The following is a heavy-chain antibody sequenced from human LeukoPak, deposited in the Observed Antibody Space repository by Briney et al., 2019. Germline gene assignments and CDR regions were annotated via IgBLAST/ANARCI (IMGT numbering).Heavy chain of an antibody. Sequence: SGGSLRLSCAASGFAFSTYGMHWVRQAPGKGLEWVAVISDDGNNKYYVDSVKGRFTISRDNPQNTLYLQMDSLRAEDTAVYYCARGMVGATLGDAFDIWGQGTMVTVSS. CDR2: ISDDGNNK. V-gene: IGHV3-30*03. CDR1: GFAFSTYG. CDR3: ARGMVGATLGDAFDI. J-gene: IGHJ3*02. D-gene: IGHD1-26*01.